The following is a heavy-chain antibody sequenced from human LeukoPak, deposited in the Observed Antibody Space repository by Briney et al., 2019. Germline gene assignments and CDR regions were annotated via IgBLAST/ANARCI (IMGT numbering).Heavy chain of an antibody. CDR2: ISGSGGST. J-gene: IGHJ6*03. CDR3: AKGLRDIVAFMDV. D-gene: IGHD5-12*01. Sequence: PGGSLRLSCAASGFTFSSYAMSWVRQAPGKGLEWVSAISGSGGSTYYADSVKGRFTISRDNSKNTLYLQMNSLRAEDTAVYYCAKGLRDIVAFMDVWGKETTVTVSS. V-gene: IGHV3-23*01. CDR1: GFTFSSYA.